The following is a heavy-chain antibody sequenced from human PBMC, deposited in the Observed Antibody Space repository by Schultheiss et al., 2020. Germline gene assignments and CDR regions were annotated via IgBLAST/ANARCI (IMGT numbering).Heavy chain of an antibody. V-gene: IGHV4-39*07. CDR1: GGSISSSSYY. CDR3: ARDLRGTVANYYYYYGMCV. Sequence: SQTLSLTCTVSGGSISSSSYYWGWIRQPPGKGLEWIGSIYYSGSTYYNPSLKSRVTISVDTSKNQFSLKLSSVTAADTAVYYCARDLRGTVANYYYYYGMCVWGQGTTVTVSS. D-gene: IGHD4-23*01. CDR2: IYYSGST. J-gene: IGHJ6*02.